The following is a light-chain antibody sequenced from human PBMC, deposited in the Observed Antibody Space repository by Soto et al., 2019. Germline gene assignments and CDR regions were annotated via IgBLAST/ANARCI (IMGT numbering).Light chain of an antibody. Sequence: QSALTQPASVSGSPGQSITISCTGTSSDVGAYSYVSWYQQHPGKAPKLMIYEVSNRPSGVSDRFSGSKSGNTASLTISGLQADDEADYYCSSYTTSSTLAFGGGTKLTVL. CDR1: SSDVGAYSY. V-gene: IGLV2-14*01. CDR3: SSYTTSSTLA. CDR2: EVS. J-gene: IGLJ2*01.